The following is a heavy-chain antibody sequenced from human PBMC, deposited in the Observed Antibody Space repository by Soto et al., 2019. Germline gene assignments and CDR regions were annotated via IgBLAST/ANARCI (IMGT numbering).Heavy chain of an antibody. J-gene: IGHJ6*03. CDR2: ISSSSSYI. CDR1: GFTFSSYS. D-gene: IGHD2-8*01. CDR3: ATSGELMVYGYYYYYMDV. Sequence: GGSLRLSCAASGFTFSSYSMNWVRQAPGKGLEWVSSISSSSSYIYYADSVMGRFTISRDNAKNSLYLQMNSLRAEDTAVYYCATSGELMVYGYYYYYMDVWGKGTTVTVSS. V-gene: IGHV3-21*01.